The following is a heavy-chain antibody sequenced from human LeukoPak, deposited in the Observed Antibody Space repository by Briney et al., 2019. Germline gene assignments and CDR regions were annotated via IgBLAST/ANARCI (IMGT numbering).Heavy chain of an antibody. CDR1: GFTFDDYA. J-gene: IGHJ4*02. V-gene: IGHV3-9*01. D-gene: IGHD5-18*01. CDR2: ISWNSGSI. CDR3: AKDIRGYGPNYFDY. Sequence: GGSLRLSCAASGFTFDDYAMHWVRQAPGKGLEWVSGISWNSGSIGYADSVKGRFTISRDNAKNSLYLQMNSLRAEDTALYYCAKDIRGYGPNYFDYWGQGTQVTVSS.